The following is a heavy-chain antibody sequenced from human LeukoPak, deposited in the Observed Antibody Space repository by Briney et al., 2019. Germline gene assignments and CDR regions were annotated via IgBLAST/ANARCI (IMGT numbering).Heavy chain of an antibody. D-gene: IGHD5-18*01. CDR1: GKTLSDLS. V-gene: IGHV1-24*01. Sequence: ASVKVSCKVFGKTLSDLSIHWLRQPPGKGLEWLGGSDPEDGERIYAQMFQGRVTMTEDTSIDTAYMELGSLRSEDTAVYYCVTGFTTMAVDYFDYWGQGTLVTVSP. J-gene: IGHJ4*02. CDR2: SDPEDGER. CDR3: VTGFTTMAVDYFDY.